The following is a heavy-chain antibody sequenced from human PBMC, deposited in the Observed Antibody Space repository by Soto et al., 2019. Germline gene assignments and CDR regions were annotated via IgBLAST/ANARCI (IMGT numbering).Heavy chain of an antibody. CDR3: AKDGPIVATISSLDY. CDR2: ISYDGSNK. J-gene: IGHJ4*02. V-gene: IGHV3-30*18. D-gene: IGHD5-12*01. CDR1: GFTFSSYG. Sequence: VGSLRLSCAASGFTFSSYGMHWVRQAPGKGLEWVAVISYDGSNKYYADSVKGRFTISRDNSKNTLYLQMNSLRAEDTAVYYCAKDGPIVATISSLDYWGQGTLVTVSS.